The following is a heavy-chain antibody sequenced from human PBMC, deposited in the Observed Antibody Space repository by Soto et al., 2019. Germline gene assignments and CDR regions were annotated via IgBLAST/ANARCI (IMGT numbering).Heavy chain of an antibody. CDR2: INPNSGGT. J-gene: IGHJ6*02. D-gene: IGHD3-3*01. V-gene: IGHV1-2*04. Sequence: QVQLVQSGAEVKKPGASVKVSCKASGYTFTGYYMHWVRQAPGQGLEWMGWINPNSGGTNYAQKFEGWITMPRDTSISTAYMELSRLRSDDTAVYYCAREPITIFGVVTNKSPYYYYGMDVWGQGTTVTVSS. CDR1: GYTFTGYY. CDR3: AREPITIFGVVTNKSPYYYYGMDV.